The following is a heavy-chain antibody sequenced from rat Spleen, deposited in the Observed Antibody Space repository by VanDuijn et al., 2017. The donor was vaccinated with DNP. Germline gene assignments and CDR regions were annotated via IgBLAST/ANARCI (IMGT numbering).Heavy chain of an antibody. CDR3: ARGSGTYYWYFDF. CDR2: ISYDGGRT. J-gene: IGHJ1*01. D-gene: IGHD4-4*01. Sequence: EVRLVESGGGLVQPGRSLKLSCAASGFTFSDYNMAWVRQAPTKGLEWVASISYDGGRTYYRDSVKGRFSISRDNAKNSLYLQMNSLRSEDTATYYCARGSGTYYWYFDFWGPGTMVTVSS. CDR1: GFTFSDYN. V-gene: IGHV5-20*01.